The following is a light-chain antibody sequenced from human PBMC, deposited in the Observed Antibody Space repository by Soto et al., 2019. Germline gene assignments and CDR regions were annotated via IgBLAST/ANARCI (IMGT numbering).Light chain of an antibody. CDR2: STS. CDR1: QSVPISY. CDR3: HQNAGSPQT. J-gene: IGKJ1*01. V-gene: IGKV3-20*01. Sequence: EIVLTQSPGTLSLSPGERATLSCRASQSVPISYFAWYQQKPGQAPRLLIYSTSSRAPGIPDRFSGSGSGTDFTLTISRLEPEDFALYYCHQNAGSPQTFGQGTKVEIK.